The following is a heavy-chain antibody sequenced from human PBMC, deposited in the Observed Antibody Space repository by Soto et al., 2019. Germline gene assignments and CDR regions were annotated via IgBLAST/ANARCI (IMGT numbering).Heavy chain of an antibody. J-gene: IGHJ4*02. V-gene: IGHV1-8*01. CDR1: GYSFTSLD. CDR2: MQPSTGRT. CDR3: ARGVSAGCDD. D-gene: IGHD6-19*01. Sequence: QVQLVQSGAEVREPGASVKVSCKASGYSFTSLDINWVRQTAGQGLEWMGWMQPSTGRTGYAQKFQGRVTMTRDTSINTAHMELSPLTSDDTAFYFCARGVSAGCDDWGQGTLVTVSS.